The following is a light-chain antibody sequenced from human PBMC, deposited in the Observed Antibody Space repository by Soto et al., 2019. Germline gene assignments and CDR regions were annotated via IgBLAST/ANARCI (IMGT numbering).Light chain of an antibody. V-gene: IGKV3-11*01. CDR3: QHRSSWPLT. J-gene: IGKJ4*01. CDR1: QSVSSY. Sequence: EIVLTQSPATLSSSPGQSATLSCRASQSVSSYLVWYQQKPGQAPRLLIYDASNRATGIPARFSGSGSGTDFTLTISALEPEDFAVYYCQHRSSWPLTFGGGSKVDVK. CDR2: DAS.